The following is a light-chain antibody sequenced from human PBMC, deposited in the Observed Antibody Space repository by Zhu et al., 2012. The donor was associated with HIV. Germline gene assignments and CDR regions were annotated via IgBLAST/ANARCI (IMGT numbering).Light chain of an antibody. CDR2: AAS. Sequence: ESVLTQSPGTLSLSPGERATLFCRASENVRGNYLAWYQQKSGQAPRLLISAASTRAPGIPDRFSGSGSGTDFTLTISSLEPEDFALYYCQQRSNWPLTFGGGTKVEIK. V-gene: IGKV3D-20*02. CDR3: QQRSNWPLT. CDR1: ENVRGNY. J-gene: IGKJ4*01.